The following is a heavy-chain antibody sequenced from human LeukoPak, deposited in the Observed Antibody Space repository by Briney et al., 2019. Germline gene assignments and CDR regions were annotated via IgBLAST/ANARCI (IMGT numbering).Heavy chain of an antibody. D-gene: IGHD1-26*01. CDR3: ARHTLVGARNAFDI. CDR2: IYPSGST. CDR1: GGSISSGTYS. V-gene: IGHV4-30-2*01. J-gene: IGHJ3*02. Sequence: SQTLSLTCAVSGGSISSGTYSWRWIRQPPGKGLEWISYIYPSGSTYYNPSLKSRVSMSVDSSKNQFSLKLSSVTAADTAVYYCARHTLVGARNAFDIWGQGTMVTVSS.